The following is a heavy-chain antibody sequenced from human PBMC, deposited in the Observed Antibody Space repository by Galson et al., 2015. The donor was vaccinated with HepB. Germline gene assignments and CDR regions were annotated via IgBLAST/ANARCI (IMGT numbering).Heavy chain of an antibody. Sequence: SLRLSCAASGFAFSSYAMTWVRQAPGKGLEWVSTIRRGTTYYTDSVKGRFTISRDDSKTTLDLQMNALRADDTAMYYCVKDWAGADCKTGTCISDWGQGTLVTVSS. CDR3: VKDWAGADCKTGTCISD. D-gene: IGHD2/OR15-2a*01. CDR2: IRRGTT. V-gene: IGHV3-23*01. J-gene: IGHJ4*02. CDR1: GFAFSSYA.